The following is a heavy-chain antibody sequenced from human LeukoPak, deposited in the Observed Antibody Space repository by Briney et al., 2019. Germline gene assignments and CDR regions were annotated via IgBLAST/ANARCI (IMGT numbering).Heavy chain of an antibody. CDR1: GHTFTGYY. D-gene: IGHD3-22*01. J-gene: IGHJ4*02. V-gene: IGHV1-69*06. CDR3: AMGGDSREIDY. CDR2: IIPIFGTA. Sequence: SVKVSCKASGHTFTGYYMHWVRQAPGQGLEWMGGIIPIFGTANYAQKFQGRVTITADKSTSTAYMELSSLRSEDTAVYYCAMGGDSREIDYWGQGTLVTVSS.